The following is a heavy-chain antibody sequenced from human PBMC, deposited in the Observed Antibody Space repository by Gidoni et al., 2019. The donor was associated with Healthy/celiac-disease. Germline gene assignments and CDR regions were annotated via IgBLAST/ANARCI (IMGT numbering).Heavy chain of an antibody. Sequence: EVQLVESGGGLVQPGRSLRLSCAASGFTFDDYAMHWVRQAPGKGLEWVSGISWNSGSIGYADSVKGRFTISRDNAKNSLYLQMNSLRAEDTALYYCAKSRGGNSLVLDYWGQGTLVTVSS. CDR1: GFTFDDYA. CDR2: ISWNSGSI. J-gene: IGHJ4*02. CDR3: AKSRGGNSLVLDY. D-gene: IGHD2-21*02. V-gene: IGHV3-9*01.